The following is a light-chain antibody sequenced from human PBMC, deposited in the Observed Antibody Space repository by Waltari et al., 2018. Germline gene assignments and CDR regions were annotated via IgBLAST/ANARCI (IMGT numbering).Light chain of an antibody. V-gene: IGKV4-1*01. CDR2: WAS. J-gene: IGKJ1*01. CDR1: QRLLYNSTDMNY. Sequence: DIVMTQSPDSLAVSPGVRVTINCKSSQRLLYNSTDMNYLAWYQQKPGQPTKLLFYWASTRHSGVPDRFRGGGSATDFTLTISSLQAEDVAVYYCQQYYSRRSFGQGTRVEI. CDR3: QQYYSRRS.